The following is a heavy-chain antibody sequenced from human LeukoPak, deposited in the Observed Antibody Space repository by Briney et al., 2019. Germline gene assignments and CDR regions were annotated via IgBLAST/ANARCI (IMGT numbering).Heavy chain of an antibody. D-gene: IGHD3-16*01. CDR1: GGTFSSYA. CDR2: IIPIFGTA. V-gene: IGHV1-69*13. Sequence: SVKVSCKASGGTFSSYAISWVRQAPGQGLEWMGGIIPIFGTANYAQKFQGRVTITADESTSTAYMELSSLRSEDTAVYYCARDLWSPPGGESRPWFDPWGQGTLVTVSS. J-gene: IGHJ5*02. CDR3: ARDLWSPPGGESRPWFDP.